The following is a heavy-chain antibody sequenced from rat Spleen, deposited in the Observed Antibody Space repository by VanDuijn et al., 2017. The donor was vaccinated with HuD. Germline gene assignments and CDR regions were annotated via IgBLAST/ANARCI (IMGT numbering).Heavy chain of an antibody. D-gene: IGHD1-2*01. V-gene: IGHV2-63*01. CDR3: VRAGSAAISLGNWFAY. Sequence: QVQLKESGPGLVQPSQTLSLTCTVPGFTLTSYNVHWIRQPPGKGPEWMGRMRYNGDTSYESALKSRLSISRDTSKNQVFLKMNSLQTDDTGTYYCVRAGSAAISLGNWFAYWGQGTLVTVSS. CDR1: GFTLTSYN. CDR2: MRYNGDT. J-gene: IGHJ3*01.